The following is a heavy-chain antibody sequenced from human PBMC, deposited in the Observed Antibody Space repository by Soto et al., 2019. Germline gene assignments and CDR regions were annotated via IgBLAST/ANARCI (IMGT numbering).Heavy chain of an antibody. J-gene: IGHJ4*02. D-gene: IGHD3-10*01. CDR1: GYTFTSYA. Sequence: QVQLVQSGAEVKKPGASVKVSCKASGYTFTSYAMHWVRQAPGQRLEWMGWINAGNGNTKYSQKFQGRVTITRDTSASTAYMELSSLRSEDTAVYYCSRVGYYGSGTSYNTDYFDYWGQGTLVTVSS. CDR3: SRVGYYGSGTSYNTDYFDY. V-gene: IGHV1-3*01. CDR2: INAGNGNT.